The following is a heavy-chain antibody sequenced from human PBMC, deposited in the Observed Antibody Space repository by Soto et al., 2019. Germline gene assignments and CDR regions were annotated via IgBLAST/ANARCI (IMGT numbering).Heavy chain of an antibody. CDR1: GGTFSSQT. V-gene: IGHV1-69*02. CDR3: ARPAVNDLDADSSAFDI. J-gene: IGHJ3*02. Sequence: QVQLVQSGAEVKEPGSSVKVSCKVSGGTFSSQTINWVRQVPGQGLEWMGSVIPIIGEGKYAQSFLGRVTITADGSTSTAYRELSSLRSEDTAVYYCARPAVNDLDADSSAFDIWGQGTMVTVSS. CDR2: VIPIIGEG. D-gene: IGHD1-1*01.